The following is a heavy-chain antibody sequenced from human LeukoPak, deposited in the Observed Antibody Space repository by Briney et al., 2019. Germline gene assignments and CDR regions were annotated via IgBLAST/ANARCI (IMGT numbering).Heavy chain of an antibody. Sequence: SETLSLTCTVSGDSISTYYWNWIRQPPGKGLEWIGYIYHSGSTNYNPSLKSRVTISVDTSKNQFSLKLSSVTAADTAAYYCARAFSSSSFYFNYWGQGTLVTVSS. CDR1: GDSISTYY. J-gene: IGHJ4*02. CDR2: IYHSGST. D-gene: IGHD6-6*01. CDR3: ARAFSSSSFYFNY. V-gene: IGHV4-59*01.